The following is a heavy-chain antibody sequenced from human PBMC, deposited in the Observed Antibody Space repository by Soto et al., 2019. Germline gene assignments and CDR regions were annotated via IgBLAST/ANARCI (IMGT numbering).Heavy chain of an antibody. V-gene: IGHV4-4*02. CDR2: IYHSGST. CDR1: GGSISSSNW. J-gene: IGHJ6*02. CDR3: ARGGSSVWYLVGVCGMDV. D-gene: IGHD6-19*01. Sequence: QVQLQESGPGLVKPSGTLSLTCAVSGGSISSSNWWSWVRQPPGKGLEWIGEIYHSGSTNYTPSLKCRATISVDKSKKQFSLKLSSVTAAVTAVYYCARGGSSVWYLVGVCGMDVWGQGTTVTVSS.